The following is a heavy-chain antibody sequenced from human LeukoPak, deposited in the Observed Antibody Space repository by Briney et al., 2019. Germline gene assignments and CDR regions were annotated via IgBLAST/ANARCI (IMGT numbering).Heavy chain of an antibody. V-gene: IGHV4-4*07. CDR2: IYSSGYT. Sequence: SETLSLTCNVSGGSISSYYWSWFRQPAGKGLEWIGRIYSSGYTNYNPSLKSRVTMSVDTSKNQFSLKLSSVTAADTAVYYCARASSSTSWFDPWGQGALVSVSS. CDR3: ARASSSTSWFDP. D-gene: IGHD6-13*01. CDR1: GGSISSYY. J-gene: IGHJ5*02.